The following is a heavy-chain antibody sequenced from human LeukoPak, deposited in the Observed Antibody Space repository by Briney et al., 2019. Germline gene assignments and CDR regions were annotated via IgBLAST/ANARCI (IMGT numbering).Heavy chain of an antibody. CDR3: ARRPTSLGYFDV. J-gene: IGHJ2*01. V-gene: IGHV3-23*01. CDR2: ISISGGGT. Sequence: GGSVRLSCAASGFTFSKHAMSWVRQAPGKGLEWVSVISISGGGTYYADSVKGRFTISRDNSKNTLYMQMKSLRAEDTAVYYCARRPTSLGYFDVWGRGTLVTVSS. CDR1: GFTFSKHA.